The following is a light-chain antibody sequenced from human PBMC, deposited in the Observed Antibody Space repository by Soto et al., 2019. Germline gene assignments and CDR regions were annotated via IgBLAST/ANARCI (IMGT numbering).Light chain of an antibody. CDR2: EVT. CDR1: SGDVGHYNY. Sequence: QSALTQPASVSGSPGQSITISCTGSSGDVGHYNYVSWYQQHPGKAPKLIIYEVTNRPSGVSNRFSGSTSGNTASLIIYGLQAEHEPDYYCPLYTAARIWVLGGGTKPTVL. V-gene: IGLV2-14*01. CDR3: PLYTAARIWV. J-gene: IGLJ3*02.